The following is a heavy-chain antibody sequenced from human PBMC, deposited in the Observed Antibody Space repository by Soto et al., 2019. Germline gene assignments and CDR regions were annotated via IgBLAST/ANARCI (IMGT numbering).Heavy chain of an antibody. D-gene: IGHD6-6*01. Sequence: EVQLVESGVGLVQPGRSLRLSCAASGFTFDDYAMHWVRQAPGKGLEWVSGISWNSGSIGYADSVKGRFTISRDNAKNSLYLQMNSLRAEDTALYYCAKDSSSQLDYYYGMDVWGQGTTVTVSS. V-gene: IGHV3-9*01. CDR1: GFTFDDYA. J-gene: IGHJ6*02. CDR3: AKDSSSQLDYYYGMDV. CDR2: ISWNSGSI.